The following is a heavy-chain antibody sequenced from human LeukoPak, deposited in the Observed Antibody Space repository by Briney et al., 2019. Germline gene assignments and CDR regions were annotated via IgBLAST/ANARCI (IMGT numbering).Heavy chain of an antibody. CDR2: IWYDGSNK. CDR1: GFTFSSYG. J-gene: IGHJ4*02. V-gene: IGHV3-33*01. CDR3: ARGPAMDRGVILDY. D-gene: IGHD3-10*01. Sequence: GRSLRLSCAASGFTFSSYGMHWVRQAPGKGLEWVAVIWYDGSNKYYADSVKGRFTISRDNSKNTLYLQMNSLRAEDTAVYYCARGPAMDRGVILDYWGQGTLVTVSS.